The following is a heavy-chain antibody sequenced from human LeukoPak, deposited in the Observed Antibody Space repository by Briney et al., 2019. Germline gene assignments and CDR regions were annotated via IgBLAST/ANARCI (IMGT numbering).Heavy chain of an antibody. J-gene: IGHJ4*02. V-gene: IGHV3-7*01. CDR3: ARCVWTDYFDY. Sequence: GGSLRLSCAASGFTFSSYWMSWVHQAPGKGLEWVANIKQDGSEKYYVDSVKGRFTISRDNAKNSLYLQMNSLRAEDTAVYYCARCVWTDYFDYWGQGTLVTVSS. CDR2: IKQDGSEK. D-gene: IGHD2-8*01. CDR1: GFTFSSYW.